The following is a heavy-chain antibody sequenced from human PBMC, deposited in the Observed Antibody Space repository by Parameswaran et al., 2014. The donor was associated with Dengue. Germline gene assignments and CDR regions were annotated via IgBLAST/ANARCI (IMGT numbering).Heavy chain of an antibody. D-gene: IGHD3-10*01. V-gene: IGHV4-34*01. CDR2: IYHRGST. J-gene: IGHJ4*02. Sequence: WIRQPPGKELEWVGEIYHRGSTNFNPSLRSRVAMSVDSSKNQFSLNLTSLVAADTAVYYCARGIYGSGTYRYVFDYWGQGILVTVSS. CDR3: ARGIYGSGTYRYVFDY.